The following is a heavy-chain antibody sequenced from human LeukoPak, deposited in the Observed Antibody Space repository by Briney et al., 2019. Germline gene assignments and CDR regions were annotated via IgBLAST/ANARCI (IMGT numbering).Heavy chain of an antibody. D-gene: IGHD2-15*01. CDR1: GFTFSGSA. CDR3: AKPRAVVVAASFDY. J-gene: IGHJ4*02. Sequence: PGGSLRLSCAASGFTFSGSAMHWVRQASGKGLEWVGRIRSKANSYATAYAASVKGRFTISRDDSKNTAYLQMNSLRAEDTAVYYCAKPRAVVVAASFDYWGQGTLVTVSS. CDR2: IRSKANSYAT. V-gene: IGHV3-73*01.